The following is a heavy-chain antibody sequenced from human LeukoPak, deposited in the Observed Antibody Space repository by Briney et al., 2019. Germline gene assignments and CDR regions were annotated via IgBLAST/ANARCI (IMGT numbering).Heavy chain of an antibody. D-gene: IGHD3-10*01. CDR2: ISGSGSI. V-gene: IGHV4-4*07. CDR3: ARDSGTTGEVRCDRYRQASDNSDS. Sequence: SETLSLTCAVSGCSINSYWSWIRQPAGEGLAWSGRISGSGSITYNPALHGRRSISIDTSKNQFSLKLMSVTAADTAVYYCARDSGTTGEVRCDRYRQASDNSDS. J-gene: IGHJ5*01. CDR1: GCSINSY.